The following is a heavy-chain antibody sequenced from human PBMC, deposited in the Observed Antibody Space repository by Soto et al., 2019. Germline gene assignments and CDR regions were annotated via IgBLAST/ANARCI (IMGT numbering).Heavy chain of an antibody. CDR1: GFTFSNYG. Sequence: QVQLVESGGGVVQPGRSLRLSCAASGFTFSNYGIHWVRQAPGKGLEWVAVIWYDGSYKYYADSVKGRFTISRDNSKNTLYLQMNSLRAEDTAVYYCARDLGARIAATAVDYWGQGTLVTVSS. CDR2: IWYDGSYK. V-gene: IGHV3-33*01. J-gene: IGHJ4*02. D-gene: IGHD6-13*01. CDR3: ARDLGARIAATAVDY.